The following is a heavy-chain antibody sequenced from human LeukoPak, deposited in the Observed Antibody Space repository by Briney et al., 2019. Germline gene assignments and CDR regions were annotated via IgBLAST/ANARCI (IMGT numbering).Heavy chain of an antibody. J-gene: IGHJ5*02. CDR2: IYPGGSIT. CDR1: GNSFSNYW. D-gene: IGHD5-18*01. Sequence: GESLKTSGKGFGNSFSNYWIGWVRQMPGKGPEWMGIIYPGGSITHYSPAFQGQVSISVDKSISTAYLQWSSLKASDTAMYYCACRTYSSTWSDPWGQGTLVTVSS. V-gene: IGHV5-51*01. CDR3: ACRTYSSTWSDP.